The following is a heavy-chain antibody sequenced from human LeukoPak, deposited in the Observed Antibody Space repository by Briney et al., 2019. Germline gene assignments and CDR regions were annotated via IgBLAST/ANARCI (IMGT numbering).Heavy chain of an antibody. CDR2: VYPGDSDT. V-gene: IGHV5-51*01. Sequence: PGESLKISCKASGYSFTNYWIGWVRQMPGKGLEWMGIVYPGDSDTKYSPSFQGQVTISADKSISTAYLQWSSLKASDTAMYYCARHPGSSRIDYWGQGTLVTVSS. D-gene: IGHD2-2*01. CDR3: ARHPGSSRIDY. J-gene: IGHJ4*02. CDR1: GYSFTNYW.